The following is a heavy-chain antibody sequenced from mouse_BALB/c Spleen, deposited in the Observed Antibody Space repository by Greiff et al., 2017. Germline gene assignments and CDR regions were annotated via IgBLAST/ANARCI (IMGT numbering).Heavy chain of an antibody. CDR2: IDPANGNT. D-gene: IGHD1-2*01. CDR1: GFNIKDTY. Sequence: VQLQQSGAELVKPGASVKLSCTASGFNIKDTYMHWVKQRPEQGLEWIGRIDPANGNTKYDPKFQGKATITADTSSNTAYLQLSSLTSEDTAVYHCARRDYYGYGWYFDVWGAGTTVTVSS. CDR3: ARRDYYGYGWYFDV. V-gene: IGHV14-3*02. J-gene: IGHJ1*01.